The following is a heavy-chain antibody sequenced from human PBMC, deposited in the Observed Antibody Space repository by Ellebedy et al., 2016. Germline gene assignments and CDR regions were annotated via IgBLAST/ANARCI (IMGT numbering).Heavy chain of an antibody. D-gene: IGHD5-12*01. V-gene: IGHV4-39*07. CDR2: IYYSGTT. Sequence: SETLSLTCTVSGGSISSSHYYWAWIRQPPGKGLEWIGSIYYSGTTYYNPSLKSRVTISVDESKNQLSLTLNSVTAADTALYFCARNSGHSIGHWGQGTLVTVSS. CDR1: GGSISSSHYY. J-gene: IGHJ5*02. CDR3: ARNSGHSIGH.